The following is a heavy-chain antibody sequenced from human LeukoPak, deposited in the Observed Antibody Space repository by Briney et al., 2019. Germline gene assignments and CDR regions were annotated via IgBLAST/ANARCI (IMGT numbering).Heavy chain of an antibody. D-gene: IGHD5-18*01. CDR1: GFTFSSYS. CDR2: ISSSSSTI. Sequence: GGSLRLSCAASGFTFSSYSMNWVRQAPGKGLEWVSYISSSSSTIYYADSVKGRFTISRDNAKNSLYLQMNSLRAEDTAVYYCARDLSYGYLLSYYFDYWGQGTLVTVSS. J-gene: IGHJ4*02. CDR3: ARDLSYGYLLSYYFDY. V-gene: IGHV3-48*01.